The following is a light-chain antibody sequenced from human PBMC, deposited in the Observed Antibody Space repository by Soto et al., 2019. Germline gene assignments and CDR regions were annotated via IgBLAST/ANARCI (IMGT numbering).Light chain of an antibody. V-gene: IGKV1-39*01. J-gene: IGKJ3*01. Sequence: DIQMTQSPSSLSASVGDRVTITCRASQSISSYLNWYQQKPGKAPKLLIYAASSLQSGVPSRFSRSGSGTDFTLTISSLQPEDFANYYCQQSYSTPLTFGPGTKVDIK. CDR1: QSISSY. CDR2: AAS. CDR3: QQSYSTPLT.